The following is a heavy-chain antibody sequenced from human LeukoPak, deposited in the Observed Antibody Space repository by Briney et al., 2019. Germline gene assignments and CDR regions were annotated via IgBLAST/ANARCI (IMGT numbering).Heavy chain of an antibody. V-gene: IGHV1-2*02. J-gene: IGHJ4*02. CDR2: INPNSGGT. D-gene: IGHD5-24*01. Sequence: ASVKVSCKASGYTFTASYMHWVRLAPGQGLEWMGWINPNSGGTNYAQKFQGRVSMTRDPSISTAYMDLSSLSSDDTAVYYCARVRDGYNWDFAYWGQGTLVTVSS. CDR3: ARVRDGYNWDFAY. CDR1: GYTFTASY.